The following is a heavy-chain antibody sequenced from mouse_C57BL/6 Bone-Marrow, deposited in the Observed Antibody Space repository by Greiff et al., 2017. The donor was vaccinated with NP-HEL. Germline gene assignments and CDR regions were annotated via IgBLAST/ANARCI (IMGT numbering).Heavy chain of an antibody. V-gene: IGHV5-16*01. CDR1: GFTFSDYY. CDR3: AKITTVVDWYFDV. Sequence: EVMLVESEGGLVQPGSSMKLSCTASGFTFSDYYMAWVRQVPEKGLEWVANINYDGSSTYYLDSLKSRFIISRDNAKNILYLQMSSLKSEDTATYYCAKITTVVDWYFDVWGTGTTVTVSS. CDR2: INYDGSST. J-gene: IGHJ1*03. D-gene: IGHD1-1*01.